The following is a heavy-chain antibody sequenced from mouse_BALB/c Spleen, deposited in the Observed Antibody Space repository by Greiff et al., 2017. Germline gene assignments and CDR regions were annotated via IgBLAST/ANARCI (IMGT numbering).Heavy chain of an antibody. CDR1: GFTFSDYY. CDR3: ARGGGYGYDWFAY. V-gene: IGHV5-4*02. CDR2: ISDGGSYT. Sequence: EVQRVESGGGLVKPGGSLKLSCAASGFTFSDYYMYWVRQTPEKRLEWVATISDGGSYTYYPDSVKGRFTISRDNAKNNLYLQMSSLKSEDTAMYYCARGGGYGYDWFAYWGQGTLVTVSA. D-gene: IGHD2-2*01. J-gene: IGHJ3*01.